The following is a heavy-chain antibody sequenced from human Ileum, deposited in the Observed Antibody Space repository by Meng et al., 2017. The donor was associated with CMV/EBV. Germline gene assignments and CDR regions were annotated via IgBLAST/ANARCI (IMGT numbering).Heavy chain of an antibody. V-gene: IGHV1-2*06. Sequence: SGYTFSGYYMHWGRKAPGQGLEWMGRGNTDSGGTNYEQKFQGRVTMTRDTSISTAYMEMSRLRSDDTAVYYCARANTITVAAYAFDYWGQGTLVTVSS. CDR1: GYTFSGYY. J-gene: IGHJ4*02. CDR3: ARANTITVAAYAFDY. CDR2: GNTDSGGT. D-gene: IGHD6-13*01.